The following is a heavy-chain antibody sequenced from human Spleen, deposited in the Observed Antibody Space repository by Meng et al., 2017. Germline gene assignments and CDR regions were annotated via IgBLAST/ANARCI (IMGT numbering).Heavy chain of an antibody. CDR1: GFTFTNFA. V-gene: IGHV3-30*15. CDR3: ARYSGNSEAFHI. CDR2: ISYDGINK. J-gene: IGHJ3*02. D-gene: IGHD1-26*01. Sequence: GGSLRLSCAASGFTFTNFAMHWVRQAPGKGLEWMATISYDGINKYYADSVKGRFTISRDNSKNTLSLQMSSLRAEDTAVYYCARYSGNSEAFHIWGQGTMVT.